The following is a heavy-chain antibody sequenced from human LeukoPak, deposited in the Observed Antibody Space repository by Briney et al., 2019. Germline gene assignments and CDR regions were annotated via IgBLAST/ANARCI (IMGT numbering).Heavy chain of an antibody. CDR2: MYYSGST. CDR3: ARLDLASYYDSSGYLDY. D-gene: IGHD3-22*01. CDR1: GGSISSY. Sequence: SETLSLTCTVSGGSISSYWSWIRQPPGKGLEWIAYMYYSGSTNSNPSLKSRVTMSVDTSKNQFSLKLSSVTAADTAVYYCARLDLASYYDSSGYLDYWGQGTLVTVSS. V-gene: IGHV4-59*08. J-gene: IGHJ4*02.